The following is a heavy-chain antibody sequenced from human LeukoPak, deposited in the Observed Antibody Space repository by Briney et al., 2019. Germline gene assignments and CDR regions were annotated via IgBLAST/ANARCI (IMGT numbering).Heavy chain of an antibody. D-gene: IGHD3-10*01. CDR3: AKDLVNDTLVRGVIPY. CDR1: GFTFSSYA. J-gene: IGHJ4*02. V-gene: IGHV3-23*01. CDR2: ISGNGDST. Sequence: GGTLRLSCAASGFTFSSYAMSWVRQAPGKGLEWVSAISGNGDSTYYADSVKGRFTISRDNSRNTLYLQMNSLRGEDTAEYYCAKDLVNDTLVRGVIPYWGQGTLVTVSS.